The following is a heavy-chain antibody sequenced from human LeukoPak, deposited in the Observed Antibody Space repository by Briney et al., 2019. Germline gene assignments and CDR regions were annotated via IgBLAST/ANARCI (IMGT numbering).Heavy chain of an antibody. V-gene: IGHV1-18*01. CDR1: GYTFTSYG. Sequence: ASVKVSCKASGYTFTSYGISWVRQAPGQGLEWMGWISAYNGNTNYAQKLQGRVTMTTDTSTSTAFMELRSLRSDDTAVYYCSSLGGMTTVTTAPIHWGQGTLVTVSS. CDR3: SSLGGMTTVTTAPIH. CDR2: ISAYNGNT. D-gene: IGHD4-17*01. J-gene: IGHJ4*02.